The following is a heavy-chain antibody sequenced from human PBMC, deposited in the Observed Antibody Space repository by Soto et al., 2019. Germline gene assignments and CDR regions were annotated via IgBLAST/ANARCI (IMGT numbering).Heavy chain of an antibody. CDR1: GASISSYY. CDR2: VYYSGST. CDR3: ARVGYIYGFYYCGMAV. Sequence: SETLSLTCTVSGASISSYYWSWIRQPPGKGLEWIGYVYYSGSTNYNPSLKSRVTISVDTSKNQFSLKLSSVTAADTATYYCARVGYIYGFYYCGMAVWGQVTTVPVSS. J-gene: IGHJ6*02. D-gene: IGHD5-18*01. V-gene: IGHV4-59*01.